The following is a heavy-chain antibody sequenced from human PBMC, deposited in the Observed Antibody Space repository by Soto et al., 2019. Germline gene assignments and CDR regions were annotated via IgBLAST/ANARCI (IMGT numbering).Heavy chain of an antibody. J-gene: IGHJ4*02. CDR1: GGSIYSSSYS. Sequence: SDTLYLTCTASGGSIYSSSYSWSWIRQPPGRGPEWIGSIYYSGNTYYKPSLKSRVSISIDTSRNQFSLKLTSVTAADTGVYYCASSSPFHYWGPGILVTVSS. V-gene: IGHV4-39*01. CDR2: IYYSGNT. CDR3: ASSSPFHY. D-gene: IGHD6-6*01.